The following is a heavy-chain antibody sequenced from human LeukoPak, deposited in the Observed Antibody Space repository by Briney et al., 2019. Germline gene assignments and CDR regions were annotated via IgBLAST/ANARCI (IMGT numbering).Heavy chain of an antibody. CDR3: AATYCSSTSCYDRLFDY. D-gene: IGHD2-2*01. J-gene: IGHJ4*02. Sequence: ASVKVSCKASGYTFTSYGISWVRQAPGQGLEWMGWISAYNGNTNYAQKLQGRVTMTTDTSTSTAYMELRSLRSDDTAVYYCAATYCSSTSCYDRLFDYWGQGTLVTVSS. CDR2: ISAYNGNT. CDR1: GYTFTSYG. V-gene: IGHV1-18*01.